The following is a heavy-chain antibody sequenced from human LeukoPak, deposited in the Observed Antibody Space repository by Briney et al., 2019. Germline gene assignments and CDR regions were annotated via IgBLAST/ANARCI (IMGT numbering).Heavy chain of an antibody. CDR3: ATYMTTVNY. J-gene: IGHJ4*02. D-gene: IGHD4-17*01. CDR1: GGSFSGYY. Sequence: SETLSLTCAVYGGSFSGYYWSWIRQPPGKGLEWIGEINHSGSTNYNPSLKSRVTISVDTSKNQFSLKLSSVTAADTAVYYCATYMTTVNYWGQGTLVTVSS. CDR2: INHSGST. V-gene: IGHV4-34*01.